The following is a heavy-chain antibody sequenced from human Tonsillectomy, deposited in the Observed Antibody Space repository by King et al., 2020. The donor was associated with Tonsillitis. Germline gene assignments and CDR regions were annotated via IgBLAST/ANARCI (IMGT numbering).Heavy chain of an antibody. Sequence: VQLQQWGAGLLKPSETLSLTCVVYGGSFSGYYWSWIRQPPGKGLEWIGEINHSGSTNYNPSLKSRVTISVDTSKNQFSLKLSSVTAADTGVYYCARGRTYYYDSSGYYFDYWCQGTLVTVSS. J-gene: IGHJ4*02. CDR2: INHSGST. V-gene: IGHV4-34*01. CDR3: ARGRTYYYDSSGYYFDY. CDR1: GGSFSGYY. D-gene: IGHD3-22*01.